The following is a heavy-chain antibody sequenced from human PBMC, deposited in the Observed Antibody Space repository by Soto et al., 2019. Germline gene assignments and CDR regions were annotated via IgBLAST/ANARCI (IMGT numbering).Heavy chain of an antibody. J-gene: IGHJ4*02. CDR2: ICHTGST. Sequence: SETLSLTCTVSGVSISSSSYCWGWVRQPPGKGLEWIGSICHTGSTYYSPSLKGRFTISVDSSKSQMSLKVNSVTAADTAVHYCTREWQQLGTPFDYWGQGTLVTVSS. CDR3: TREWQQLGTPFDY. D-gene: IGHD6-13*01. CDR1: GVSISSSSYC. V-gene: IGHV4-39*02.